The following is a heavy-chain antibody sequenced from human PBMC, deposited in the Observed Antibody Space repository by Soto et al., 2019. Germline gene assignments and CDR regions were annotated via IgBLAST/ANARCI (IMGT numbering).Heavy chain of an antibody. Sequence: PSETLSLTCTVAGGSISSYFWNWIRLPPGKGLEWIGYSHYSGNSNYDPSLKSRVTMSVDTSKNQFSLKLSSVTAADTAVYYCARQSDHEGPGWDFYYMGVWGKGTTVTVSS. CDR3: ARQSDHEGPGWDFYYMGV. D-gene: IGHD6-19*01. J-gene: IGHJ6*03. V-gene: IGHV4-59*08. CDR1: GGSISSYF. CDR2: SHYSGNS.